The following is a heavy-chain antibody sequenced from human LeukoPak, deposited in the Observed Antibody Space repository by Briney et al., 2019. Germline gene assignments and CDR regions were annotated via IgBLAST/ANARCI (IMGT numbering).Heavy chain of an antibody. J-gene: IGHJ2*01. D-gene: IGHD4-23*01. CDR2: IQHDGGRT. V-gene: IGHV3-30-3*01. Sequence: GGSMRLSCAASGFSFSTYTMNWDRQAPGKGLERVAGIQHDGGRTYYADSVKGRFTISRDNSKNTLYLEMNSLTPEDTALYYCARDHYGGNSWDWYFDLWGRGILVTVSS. CDR1: GFSFSTYT. CDR3: ARDHYGGNSWDWYFDL.